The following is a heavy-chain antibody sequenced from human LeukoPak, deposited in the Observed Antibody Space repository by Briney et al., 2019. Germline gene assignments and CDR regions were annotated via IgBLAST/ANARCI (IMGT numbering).Heavy chain of an antibody. V-gene: IGHV3-23*01. J-gene: IGHJ4*02. Sequence: GGSLRLSCAASRFTFSAYSMSWVRQAPGKGLEWVSAISGSGGNTYYADSVKGRFTISRDNSKNTLFLQMNSLKTEDTAVYYCTTDRGYSYSYTYWGQGTLVTVSS. CDR2: ISGSGGNT. D-gene: IGHD5-18*01. CDR1: RFTFSAYS. CDR3: TTDRGYSYSYTY.